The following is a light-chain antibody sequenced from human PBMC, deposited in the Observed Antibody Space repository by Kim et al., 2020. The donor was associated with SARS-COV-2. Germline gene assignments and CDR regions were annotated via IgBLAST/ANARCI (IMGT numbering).Light chain of an antibody. V-gene: IGKV3-15*01. CDR3: QHHSDWLYT. CDR2: SAS. CDR1: QSIRSS. Sequence: VSPGEGATLSCRASQSIRSSLAWYQQKPGQAPRLLIYSASTRVPGIPARFSGSGSGTEFTLTISSLQSEDFAMYYCQHHSDWLYTFGQGTKLEI. J-gene: IGKJ2*01.